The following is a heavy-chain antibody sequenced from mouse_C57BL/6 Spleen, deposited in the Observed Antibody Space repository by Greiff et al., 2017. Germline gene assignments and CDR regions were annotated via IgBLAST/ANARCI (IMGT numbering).Heavy chain of an antibody. V-gene: IGHV1-61*01. CDR1: GYTFTSYW. CDR3: ARFPYYYGSSPGYFDY. Sequence: VQLQQPGAELVRPGSSVKLSCKASGYTFTSYWMDWVKQRPGQGLEWIGNIYPSDSETHYNQKFTDKATLTVDKSSSTAYMQLSRLTSEDSAVYYFARFPYYYGSSPGYFDYWGQGTTLTVSS. CDR2: IYPSDSET. D-gene: IGHD1-1*01. J-gene: IGHJ2*01.